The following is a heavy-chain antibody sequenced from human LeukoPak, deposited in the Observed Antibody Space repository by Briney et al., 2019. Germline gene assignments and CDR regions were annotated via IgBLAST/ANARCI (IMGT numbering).Heavy chain of an antibody. CDR1: GFTFSSYS. J-gene: IGHJ3*02. Sequence: GGSLRLSCAASGFTFSSYSMNWVRQAPGKGLEWVSGINWNGGSTGYADSVKGRFTISRDNAKNSLYLQMNSLRAEDTALYYCARVRDSSSWPDAFDIWGQGTMVTVSS. V-gene: IGHV3-20*04. CDR2: INWNGGST. D-gene: IGHD6-13*01. CDR3: ARVRDSSSWPDAFDI.